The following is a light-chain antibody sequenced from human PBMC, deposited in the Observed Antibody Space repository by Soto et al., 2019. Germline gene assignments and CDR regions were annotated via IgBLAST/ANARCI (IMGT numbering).Light chain of an antibody. CDR3: QQRSSWPRT. Sequence: EIVLTQSPATLSLSPGERATLSCRASQSVSSSLAWYQQKPGQAPRLLIYDASNRATGIPARFSGSGSGTDFTLTVSSLEPEDFAVYYCQQRSSWPRTFGQ. CDR1: QSVSSS. CDR2: DAS. J-gene: IGKJ2*01. V-gene: IGKV3-11*01.